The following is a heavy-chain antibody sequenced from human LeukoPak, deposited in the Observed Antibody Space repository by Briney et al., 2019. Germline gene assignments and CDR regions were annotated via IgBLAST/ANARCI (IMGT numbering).Heavy chain of an antibody. V-gene: IGHV3-48*01. CDR3: ARDSTVVVPAAISFDY. Sequence: PGGSLRLSCAASGFTFSSYSMNWVRQAPGKGLEWVSYISSSSSTIYYADSVKGRFTISRDNAKNSLYLQMNSLRAEDTAVYYCARDSTVVVPAAISFDYWGQGTLVTVSS. CDR1: GFTFSSYS. D-gene: IGHD2-2*01. J-gene: IGHJ4*02. CDR2: ISSSSSTI.